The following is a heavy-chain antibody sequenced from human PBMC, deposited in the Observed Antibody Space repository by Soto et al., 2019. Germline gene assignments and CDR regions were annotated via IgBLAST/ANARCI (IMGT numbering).Heavy chain of an antibody. CDR1: GGSFSGYY. V-gene: IGHV4-34*01. CDR3: XXXXXXYXYGMDV. Sequence: QVQLQQWGAGLLKPSETLSLTCAVYGGSFSGYYWSWIRQPPGKGLEWIGEINHSGSTNYNPSLXXRXSISVDTSKNQFSLKXSSVXXXXXXXXXXXXXXXXYXYGMDVWGQGTTVT. CDR2: INHSGST. J-gene: IGHJ6*02.